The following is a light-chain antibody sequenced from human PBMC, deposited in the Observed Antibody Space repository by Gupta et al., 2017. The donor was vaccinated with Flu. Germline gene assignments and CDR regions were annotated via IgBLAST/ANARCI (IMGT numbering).Light chain of an antibody. V-gene: IGLV1-51*02. CDR3: GTWDSSLSAGV. CDR2: ENN. J-gene: IGLJ1*01. CDR1: SSNIGNNF. Sequence: QSVLTQPPSVSAAPGQKVTISCSGSSSNIGNNFVSCYQQFPGTAPQLLIYENNKRPSGIPDRFSGSKSGTSATLGITGLQTGDEADYYCGTWDSSLSAGVFGTGTKVTVL.